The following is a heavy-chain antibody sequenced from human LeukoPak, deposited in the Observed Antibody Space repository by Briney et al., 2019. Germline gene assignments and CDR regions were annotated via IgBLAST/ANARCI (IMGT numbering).Heavy chain of an antibody. V-gene: IGHV4-59*08. J-gene: IGHJ4*02. CDR3: ARAEINDYSRY. CDR2: IYSSGST. CDR1: GGSLSNYY. Sequence: SETLSLTCTVSGGSLSNYYWSWIRQPPGKGLEWIGFIYSSGSTKNSPSLKSRVTISIDTSKNQFSLKLRGVTAADSALYFCARAEINDYSRYWGQGIPVIVSS. D-gene: IGHD4-11*01.